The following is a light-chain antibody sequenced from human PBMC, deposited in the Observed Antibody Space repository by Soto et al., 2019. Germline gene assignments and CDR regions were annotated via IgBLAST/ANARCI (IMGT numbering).Light chain of an antibody. V-gene: IGKV1-5*01. J-gene: IGKJ1*01. CDR3: QLYNSYPWT. CDR2: DAS. Sequence: DIQMTQSPSTLSASVGDRVTITCRASQSISSWLAWYQQKPGKAPKLLIYDASSLESGVPSRFSGSGSGTEFTLTISSLQPDDFATYYCQLYNSYPWTFGQGTKVEFK. CDR1: QSISSW.